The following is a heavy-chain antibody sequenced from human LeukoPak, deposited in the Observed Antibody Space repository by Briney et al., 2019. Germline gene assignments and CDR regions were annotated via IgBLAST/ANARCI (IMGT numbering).Heavy chain of an antibody. Sequence: SETLSLTCAVYGGSFSGYYWSWIRQPPGKGLEWIGEINDSGSTNYNPSLKSRVTISVDTSKNQLSLKLSSVTAADTAVYYCARVAAAGIYYYYGMDGWGQGTTVTVSS. CDR3: ARVAAAGIYYYYGMDG. CDR2: INDSGST. J-gene: IGHJ6*02. D-gene: IGHD6-13*01. V-gene: IGHV4-34*01. CDR1: GGSFSGYY.